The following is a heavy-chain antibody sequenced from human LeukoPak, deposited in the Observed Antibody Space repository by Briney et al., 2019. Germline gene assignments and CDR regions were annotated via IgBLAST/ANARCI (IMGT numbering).Heavy chain of an antibody. V-gene: IGHV4-30-2*01. D-gene: IGHD3-16*01. J-gene: IGHJ4*02. Sequence: SETLSLTCTVSGGSISSSSYSSSYYWSWIRQPPGKGLEWIGYIYHSGSTYYNPSLKSRVTISVDRSKNQFSLKLSSVTAADTAVYYCAITSGGLHNYWGQGTLVTVSS. CDR1: GGSISSSSYSSSYY. CDR3: AITSGGLHNY. CDR2: IYHSGST.